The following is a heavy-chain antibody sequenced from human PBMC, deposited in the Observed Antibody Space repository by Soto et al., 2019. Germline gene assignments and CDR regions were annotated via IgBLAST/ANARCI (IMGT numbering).Heavy chain of an antibody. Sequence: GGSLRLSCAASGFTFSSYSMNWVRQAPGKGLEWVSSISSSSSYIYYADSVKGRFTISRDNAKNSLYLQMNSLRAEDTAVYYCARAPAWNDFWSGYYNWFDPWGQGTLVTVSS. J-gene: IGHJ5*02. CDR2: ISSSSSYI. CDR3: ARAPAWNDFWSGYYNWFDP. V-gene: IGHV3-21*01. CDR1: GFTFSSYS. D-gene: IGHD3-3*01.